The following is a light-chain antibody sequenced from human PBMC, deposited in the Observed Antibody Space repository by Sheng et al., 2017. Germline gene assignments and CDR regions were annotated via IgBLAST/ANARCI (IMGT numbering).Light chain of an antibody. V-gene: IGLV1-47*01. J-gene: IGLJ3*02. CDR1: SSNIGSNY. CDR2: RNN. CDR3: AAWDDSLRGV. Sequence: QLVLTQPPSASGTPGQRVTISCSGSSSNIGSNYVYWYQQLPGTAPKLLIYRNNQRPSGVPDRFSGSKSGTSASLAISGLRSEDDADYYCAAWDDSLRGVFGGGTKLTVL.